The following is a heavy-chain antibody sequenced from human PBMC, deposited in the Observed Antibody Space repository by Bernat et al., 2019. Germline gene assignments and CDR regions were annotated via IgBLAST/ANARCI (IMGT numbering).Heavy chain of an antibody. CDR2: IYYSGST. D-gene: IGHD6-13*01. CDR3: ARHGSNSSPLGY. V-gene: IGHV4-59*08. Sequence: QVQLQESGPGLVKPSETLSLTCTVSGGSITSYYWSWIRQPPGKGLEWIGYIYYSGSTKYNPSLKSRVTISVDTSKNQFSLKLSSVTAADMAVYYCARHGSNSSPLGYWGQGTLVTVSS. J-gene: IGHJ4*02. CDR1: GGSITSYY.